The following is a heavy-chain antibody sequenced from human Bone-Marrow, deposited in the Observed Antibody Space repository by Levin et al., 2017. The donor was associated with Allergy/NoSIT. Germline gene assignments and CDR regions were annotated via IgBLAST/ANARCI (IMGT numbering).Heavy chain of an antibody. V-gene: IGHV3-21*01. Sequence: GESLKISCAASGFTFSSYSMNWVRQAPGKGLEWVSSISSSSSYIYYADSVKGRFTISRDNAKNSLYLQMNSLRAEDTAVYYCARDLSVRSFHYWGQGTLVTVSS. CDR2: ISSSSSYI. J-gene: IGHJ4*02. CDR3: ARDLSVRSFHY. D-gene: IGHD3-10*01. CDR1: GFTFSSYS.